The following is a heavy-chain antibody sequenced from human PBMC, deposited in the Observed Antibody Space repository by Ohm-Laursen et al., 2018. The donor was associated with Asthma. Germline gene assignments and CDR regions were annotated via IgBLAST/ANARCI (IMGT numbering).Heavy chain of an antibody. J-gene: IGHJ4*02. CDR3: ARDWGRCDGSGYSDFDY. CDR2: ISCDGSDK. D-gene: IGHD3-22*01. CDR1: GFTFNSYG. V-gene: IGHV3-30*03. Sequence: SLRLSCSASGFTFNSYGIHWVRQAPGKGLEWVAVISCDGSDKKYADSVKGRFTSSRDDAKNTLYLQMDSLRPEDTAVYYCARDWGRCDGSGYSDFDYWGQGTLVTVSS.